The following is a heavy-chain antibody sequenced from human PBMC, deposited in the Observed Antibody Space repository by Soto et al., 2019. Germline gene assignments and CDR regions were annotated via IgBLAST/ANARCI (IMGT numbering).Heavy chain of an antibody. D-gene: IGHD3-22*01. CDR2: IYYSGST. CDR1: GGSISRSSYY. CDR3: ARFLDSSGYYYYYYYGMDV. V-gene: IGHV4-39*01. Sequence: SETLSLTCTVSGGSISRSSYYWGSIRQPPGKGLEWIGSIYYSGSTYYNPSLKSRVTISVDTSKNQFSLKLSSVTAADTAVYYCARFLDSSGYYYYYYYGMDVWGQGTTVT. J-gene: IGHJ6*02.